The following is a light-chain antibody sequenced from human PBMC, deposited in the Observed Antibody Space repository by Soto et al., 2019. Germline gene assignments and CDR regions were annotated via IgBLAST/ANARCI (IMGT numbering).Light chain of an antibody. Sequence: QSALTQPPSASGSPGQSVTISCTGTSSDVGGYNSVSWYQQHPGKAPKLVIYEVNKRPSGVPDRFSASKSDNTASLTVSGLQAEDGADYYCSSYAGSNNLVFGGGTKLTVL. CDR3: SSYAGSNNLV. CDR1: SSDVGGYNS. V-gene: IGLV2-8*01. CDR2: EVN. J-gene: IGLJ2*01.